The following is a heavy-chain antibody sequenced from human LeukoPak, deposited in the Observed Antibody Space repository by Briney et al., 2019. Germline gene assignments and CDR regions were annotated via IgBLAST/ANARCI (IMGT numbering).Heavy chain of an antibody. D-gene: IGHD1-26*01. V-gene: IGHV4-34*01. J-gene: IGHJ4*02. CDR2: INHTGST. CDR3: AANGYYTIEY. Sequence: PSETLSLTCAVYGGSFSGYYWSWIRQPPGKGLEWIGEINHTGSTNYNPSLKSRVTISVDKSKNQLSLNFNSMSAADSAVYYCAANGYYTIEYWGQGTLVTVSS. CDR1: GGSFSGYY.